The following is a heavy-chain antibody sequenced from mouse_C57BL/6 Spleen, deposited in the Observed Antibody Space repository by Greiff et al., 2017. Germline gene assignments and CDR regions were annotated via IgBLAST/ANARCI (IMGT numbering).Heavy chain of an antibody. CDR2: INPYNGGT. Sequence: EVQLQQSGPVLVKPGASVKMSCKASGYTFTDYYMNWVKQSHGKSLEWIGVINPYNGGTSYNQKFKGKATLTVDKSSSTAYMELNSLTSEDSAVYYCARSYSSGYEGYWGQGTTLTVSS. V-gene: IGHV1-19*01. CDR1: GYTFTDYY. CDR3: ARSYSSGYEGY. J-gene: IGHJ2*01. D-gene: IGHD3-2*02.